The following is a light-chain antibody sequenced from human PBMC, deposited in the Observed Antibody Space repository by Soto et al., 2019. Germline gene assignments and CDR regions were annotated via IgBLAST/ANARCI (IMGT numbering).Light chain of an antibody. J-gene: IGKJ1*01. CDR3: QQFVNSRT. CDR2: GAS. Sequence: ETVLTQSPGTLSLSPGERATLACWASQGVKTSNLVWFQQKPGLAPRLLIFGASSRATGIPDRFSGSGSGTDFTLTISRLEPEDFAVYYCQQFVNSRTFGQGTKV. CDR1: QGVKTSN. V-gene: IGKV3-20*01.